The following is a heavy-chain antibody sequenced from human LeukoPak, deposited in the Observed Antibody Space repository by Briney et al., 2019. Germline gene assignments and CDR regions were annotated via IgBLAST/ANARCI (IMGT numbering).Heavy chain of an antibody. CDR3: TRGYCSGGSCYSYNWNDWDAFDI. J-gene: IGHJ3*02. D-gene: IGHD2-15*01. CDR1: GFIFSGSA. CDR2: IRSKANSYAT. V-gene: IGHV3-73*01. Sequence: GGSLKLSCAASGFIFSGSAMHWVRQASGKGLEWVGRIRSKANSYATAYAASVKGRFTISRDDSKNTAYLQMNSLKTEDTAVYYCTRGYCSGGSCYSYNWNDWDAFDIWGQGTMVTVSS.